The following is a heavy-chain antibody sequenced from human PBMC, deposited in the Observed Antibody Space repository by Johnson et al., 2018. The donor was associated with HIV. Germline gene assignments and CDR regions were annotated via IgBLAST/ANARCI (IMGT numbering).Heavy chain of an antibody. V-gene: IGHV3-30*02. J-gene: IGHJ3*02. CDR2: IRYDGSNK. Sequence: QVQLVESGGGLVQPGGSLRLSCAASGFTFSSYGMHWVRQAPGKGLEWVAFIRYDGSNKYYADSVKGRFTISRDNSKNTLYLQMNSLRAEDTAVYYCAKDGAAAGTVGADAFDIWGQGTMVTVSS. D-gene: IGHD6-13*01. CDR1: GFTFSSYG. CDR3: AKDGAAAGTVGADAFDI.